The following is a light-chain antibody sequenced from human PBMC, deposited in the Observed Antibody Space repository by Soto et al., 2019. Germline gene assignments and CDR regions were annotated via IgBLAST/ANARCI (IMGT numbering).Light chain of an antibody. CDR3: QQYNYYPYT. Sequence: DIQMTQSPSTLSASVGDRVTITCRASQSISSWLAWYQQKPGKAPKLLIYDASSLESGVPSRFRGSGSGTDFTLTISSLQPDDFAAYYCQQYNYYPYTFGQGTKLEIK. J-gene: IGKJ2*01. CDR2: DAS. CDR1: QSISSW. V-gene: IGKV1-5*01.